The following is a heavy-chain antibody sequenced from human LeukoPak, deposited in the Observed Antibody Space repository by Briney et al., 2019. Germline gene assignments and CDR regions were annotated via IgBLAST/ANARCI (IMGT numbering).Heavy chain of an antibody. CDR1: GFTFSSYW. CDR3: AREGGSFLRYFDS. J-gene: IGHJ4*02. Sequence: GGSLRLSCAASGFTFSSYWMHWVRQAPGRGLVWVSRINSDASSINYADSVKGLFTISRDNAKNTLYLQMNSLRAEDTAVYYCAREGGSFLRYFDSWGQGTLVAVSS. CDR2: INSDASSI. D-gene: IGHD1-26*01. V-gene: IGHV3-74*01.